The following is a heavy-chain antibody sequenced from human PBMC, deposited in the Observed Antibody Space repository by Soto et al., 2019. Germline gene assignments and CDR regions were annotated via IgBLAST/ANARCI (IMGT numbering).Heavy chain of an antibody. CDR3: ARSPRNYYALGSYSHLKQ. CDR1: GYTFTSYD. CDR2: INPNTGNT. D-gene: IGHD3-10*01. V-gene: IGHV1-8*01. J-gene: IGHJ1*01. Sequence: GPSVKVSCKASGYTFTSYDINWVRQATGQGLEWMGSINPNTGNTVYAPKFQGRVTMTRNTSISTAYMELSSLRSEDSAVFYCARSPRNYYALGSYSHLKQWGQGTPVTVSS.